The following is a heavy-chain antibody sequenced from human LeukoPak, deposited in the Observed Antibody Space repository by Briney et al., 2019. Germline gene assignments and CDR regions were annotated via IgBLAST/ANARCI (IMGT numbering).Heavy chain of an antibody. Sequence: GGSLRLSCAASGFTFSSYGMHWVRQAPGKGLEWVAVISSDGSNKYYADSVKGRFTISRDNSKNTLYLQMNSLRAEDTAVYYCAKAQLLWFGEGYYGMDVWGKGTTVTVSS. CDR2: ISSDGSNK. D-gene: IGHD3-10*01. J-gene: IGHJ6*04. CDR1: GFTFSSYG. V-gene: IGHV3-30*18. CDR3: AKAQLLWFGEGYYGMDV.